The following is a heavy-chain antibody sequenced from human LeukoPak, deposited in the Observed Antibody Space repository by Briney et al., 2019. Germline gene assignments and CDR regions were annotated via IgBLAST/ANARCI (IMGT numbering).Heavy chain of an antibody. V-gene: IGHV3-74*01. CDR2: IKSDGKT. Sequence: PGGSLRLSCAASGFTFSSYWMHWVRQAPGKGLVWVSRIKSDGKTNYADSVKGRFTISSDNAKNTVSLQMNSLRAEDTGVYYCARAPSEIGGYYPEYFRHWGQGTLVTVSS. D-gene: IGHD3-22*01. CDR3: ARAPSEIGGYYPEYFRH. CDR1: GFTFSSYW. J-gene: IGHJ1*01.